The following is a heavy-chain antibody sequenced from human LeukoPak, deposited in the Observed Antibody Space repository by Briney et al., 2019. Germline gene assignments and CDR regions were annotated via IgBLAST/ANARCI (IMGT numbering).Heavy chain of an antibody. CDR2: MNPNSGNT. V-gene: IGHV1-8*01. CDR1: GYTFTSYD. Sequence: ASVTVSCKASGYTFTSYDINWVRQAPGQGLEWMGWMNPNSGNTGYAQKFQGRVTMTRNTSIGTAYMELSSLRSEDTAVYYCARGRVAARRGYYYYYYMDVWGKGTTVTVSS. J-gene: IGHJ6*03. D-gene: IGHD6-6*01. CDR3: ARGRVAARRGYYYYYYMDV.